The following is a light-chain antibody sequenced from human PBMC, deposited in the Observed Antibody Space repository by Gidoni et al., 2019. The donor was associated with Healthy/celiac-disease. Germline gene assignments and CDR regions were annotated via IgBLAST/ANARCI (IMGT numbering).Light chain of an antibody. V-gene: IGLV1-40*01. CDR3: QSYDSSLSGSV. Sequence: QSVLTPPPAVPAAPGQRVTISCTGSSSNIGAGYDVHWYQQLPGTAPKLLIYGNSNRPSGVPDRFSGSKSGTSASLAITGLQAEDEADYYCQSYDSSLSGSVFGGGTKLTVL. CDR2: GNS. J-gene: IGLJ2*01. CDR1: SSNIGAGYD.